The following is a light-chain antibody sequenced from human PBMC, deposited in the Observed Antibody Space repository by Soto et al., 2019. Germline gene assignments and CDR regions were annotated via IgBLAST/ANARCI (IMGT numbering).Light chain of an antibody. V-gene: IGKV3D-20*02. J-gene: IGKJ1*01. Sequence: ELVLTQSPGTLSLSPGESATLSCRASQSVSSSYLACYQQKPGQAPRLIIYDASNRATGIPDTFSGSGSGTDFTLTISSLEPEDFAVYYCHQRGSWPRGTFGQGTKVDIK. CDR1: QSVSSSY. CDR3: HQRGSWPRGT. CDR2: DAS.